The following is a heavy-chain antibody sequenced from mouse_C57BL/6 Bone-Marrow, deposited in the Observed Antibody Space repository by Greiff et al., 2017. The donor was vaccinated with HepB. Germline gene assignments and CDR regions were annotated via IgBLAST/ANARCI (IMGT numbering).Heavy chain of an antibody. CDR3: VRVHAYYSNYDAMDY. J-gene: IGHJ4*01. CDR2: IRSKSNNYAT. V-gene: IGHV10-1*01. Sequence: EVQLVESGGGLVQPKGSLKLSCAVSGFSFNTYAMNWVRQAPGKGLEWVARIRSKSNNYATYYADSVKDRFIISRDDSESMLYLQMKNLKTEDTAMYYCVRVHAYYSNYDAMDYWGQGTSVTVSS. CDR1: GFSFNTYA. D-gene: IGHD2-5*01.